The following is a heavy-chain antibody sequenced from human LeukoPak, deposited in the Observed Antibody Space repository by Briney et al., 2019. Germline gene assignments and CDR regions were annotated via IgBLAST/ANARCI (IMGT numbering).Heavy chain of an antibody. CDR1: GYTFTGYY. J-gene: IGHJ6*02. CDR2: INPNSGGT. D-gene: IGHD3-9*01. Sequence: ASVKVSCKASGYTFTGYYMHWVRQAPGQGLEWMGWINPNSGGTNYAQKFQGRVTMTRDTSISTAYMELSRLGSDDTAVYYCARSYDILTGYYPSYYYYYGMDVWGQGTTVTVSS. CDR3: ARSYDILTGYYPSYYYYYGMDV. V-gene: IGHV1-2*02.